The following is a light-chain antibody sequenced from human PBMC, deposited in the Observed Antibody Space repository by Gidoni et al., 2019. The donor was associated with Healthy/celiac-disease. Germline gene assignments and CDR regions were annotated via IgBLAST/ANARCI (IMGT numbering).Light chain of an antibody. Sequence: QSVLPQPPSASVTPGQVVTLSRSVSSTTIGSTTVNWYQQLPGTAPKLLIYSNNQRPSGVPDRFSGSKSGTSASLAISGLQSEDEADYYCAAWDDSLNGVVFGGGTKLTVL. V-gene: IGLV1-44*01. CDR3: AAWDDSLNGVV. CDR2: SNN. CDR1: STTIGSTT. J-gene: IGLJ2*01.